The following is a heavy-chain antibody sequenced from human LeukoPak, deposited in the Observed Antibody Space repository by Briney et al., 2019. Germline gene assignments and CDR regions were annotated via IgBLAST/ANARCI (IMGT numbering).Heavy chain of an antibody. CDR1: GGSISRSN. Sequence: ETLSLTCAVSGGSISRSNWWSWVRQAPGKGLEWVSAISGSGDRTYYADSVKGRFTISRDNAKNSLYLQMNSLRAEDTAVYYCASPTISRSLDYWGQGTLVTVSS. CDR3: ASPTISRSLDY. D-gene: IGHD1-26*01. V-gene: IGHV3-23*01. J-gene: IGHJ4*02. CDR2: ISGSGDRT.